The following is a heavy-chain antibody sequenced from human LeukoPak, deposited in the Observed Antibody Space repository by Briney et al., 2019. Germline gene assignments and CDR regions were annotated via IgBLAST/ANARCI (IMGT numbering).Heavy chain of an antibody. CDR1: GYTFTGYY. J-gene: IGHJ6*03. CDR3: ARGRKGVPQRGWGYYYYMDV. D-gene: IGHD3-10*01. CDR2: INPSGGST. V-gene: IGHV1-46*01. Sequence: GASVKVSCKGFGYTFTGYYMHWVRQAPGQGLEWMGIINPSGGSTSYAQKFQGRVTITRNTSISTAYMELSSLRSEDTAVYYCARGRKGVPQRGWGYYYYMDVWGKGTTVTVSS.